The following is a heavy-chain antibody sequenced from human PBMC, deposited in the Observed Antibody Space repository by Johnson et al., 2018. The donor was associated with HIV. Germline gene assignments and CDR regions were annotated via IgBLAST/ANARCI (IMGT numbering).Heavy chain of an antibody. CDR2: IRSKAYGGTT. D-gene: IGHD6-19*01. V-gene: IGHV3-49*04. CDR3: TRDRGSGWYWDAFDI. J-gene: IGHJ3*02. Sequence: VPLVESGGGLVQPGPSLRLSCTASGFTFGDYAMGWVRQAPGKGLEWVGFIRSKAYGGTTEYAASVKGRFTISRDDSKSIAYLQMNSLKTDDTAVYYCTRDRGSGWYWDAFDIWGQGTMVTVSS. CDR1: GFTFGDYA.